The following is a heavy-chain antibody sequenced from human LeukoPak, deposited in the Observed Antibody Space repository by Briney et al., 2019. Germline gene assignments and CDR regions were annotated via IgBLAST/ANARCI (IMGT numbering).Heavy chain of an antibody. J-gene: IGHJ4*02. Sequence: PGGSLRLSCAASGFTFSSYAMSWVRQAPGKGLEWVSAISGSGGSTYYADSVKGRFTISRDNSKNTLYLQMNSLRAEDTAVYYRAKNVWGSYRSNYYFDYWGQGTLVTVSS. CDR3: AKNVWGSYRSNYYFDY. CDR1: GFTFSSYA. CDR2: ISGSGGST. D-gene: IGHD3-16*02. V-gene: IGHV3-23*01.